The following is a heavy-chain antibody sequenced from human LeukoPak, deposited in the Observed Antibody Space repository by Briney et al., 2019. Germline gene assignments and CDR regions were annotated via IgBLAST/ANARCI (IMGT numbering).Heavy chain of an antibody. D-gene: IGHD3-10*01. CDR1: GGSFSGYY. J-gene: IGHJ6*03. V-gene: IGHV4-34*01. Sequence: SETLSLTCAAYGGSFSGYYWSWIRQPPGKGLEWIGEINHSGSTNYNPSLKSRVTISVDTSKNQFSLKLSSVTAADTAVYYCARERITMVRGGYYYYMDVWGKGTTVTISS. CDR2: INHSGST. CDR3: ARERITMVRGGYYYYMDV.